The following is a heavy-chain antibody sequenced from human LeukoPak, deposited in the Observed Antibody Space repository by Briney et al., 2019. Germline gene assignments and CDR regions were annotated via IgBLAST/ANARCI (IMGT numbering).Heavy chain of an antibody. Sequence: GGSLRLSCAASGFTFSSYGMHWVRQAPGKGLEWVAVIWYDGSNKYYADSVKGRFTISRDNSKSTLYLQMNSLRAEDTAVYYCARERKLLWFGELFYWGQGTLVTVSS. V-gene: IGHV3-33*01. CDR3: ARERKLLWFGELFY. CDR1: GFTFSSYG. D-gene: IGHD3-10*01. CDR2: IWYDGSNK. J-gene: IGHJ4*02.